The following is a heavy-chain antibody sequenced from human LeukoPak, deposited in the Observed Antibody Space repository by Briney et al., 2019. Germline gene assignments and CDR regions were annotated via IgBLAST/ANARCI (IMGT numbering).Heavy chain of an antibody. CDR1: GGTFSSYA. CDR3: ARDNSGNYYSFYDY. Sequence: GASVKVSCKASGGTFSSYAISWVRQAPGQGLEWMGGVIPIFGTATYAQKFQGRVTITADESTSTAYMELSSLRSEDTAMYYCARDNSGNYYSFYDYWGQGTLVTVSS. CDR2: VIPIFGTA. J-gene: IGHJ4*02. D-gene: IGHD1-26*01. V-gene: IGHV1-69*13.